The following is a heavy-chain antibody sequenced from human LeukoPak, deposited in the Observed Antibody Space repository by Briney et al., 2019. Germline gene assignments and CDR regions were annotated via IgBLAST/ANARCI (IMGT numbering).Heavy chain of an antibody. Sequence: GGSLRLSCAASGFTFSSYAMSWVRQAPGKGLEWVSAITGSGAFTDYADSVKGRFTISRDNSKNMLYLQMNSLRAEDTAVYYCAKRSAESSGYFDYWGQGTLVTVSS. CDR1: GFTFSSYA. J-gene: IGHJ4*02. D-gene: IGHD6-19*01. CDR3: AKRSAESSGYFDY. V-gene: IGHV3-23*01. CDR2: ITGSGAFT.